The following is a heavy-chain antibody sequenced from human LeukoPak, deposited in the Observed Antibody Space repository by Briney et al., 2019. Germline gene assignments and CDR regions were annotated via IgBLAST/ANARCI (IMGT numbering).Heavy chain of an antibody. V-gene: IGHV1-18*04. D-gene: IGHD2-15*01. CDR3: ERSPFGYCSGGSCYSGVDY. J-gene: IGHJ4*02. CDR2: ISAYNGNT. Sequence: GASAKVSCKDSGYTFTSYGISWVRPALRQRGEWVGWISAYNGNTNYAQKLQGRVTMTTDASTSTAYMELRSLRSDDTAVYYCERSPFGYCSGGSCYSGVDYWGQGTLVTVSS. CDR1: GYTFTSYG.